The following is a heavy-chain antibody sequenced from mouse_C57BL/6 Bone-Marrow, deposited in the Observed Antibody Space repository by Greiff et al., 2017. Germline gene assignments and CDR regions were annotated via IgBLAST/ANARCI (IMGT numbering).Heavy chain of an antibody. CDR2: IDPNSGGT. V-gene: IGHV1-72*01. CDR3: ATLLRDAMDY. J-gene: IGHJ4*01. CDR1: GYTFTSYW. D-gene: IGHD1-1*01. Sequence: VQLQQPGAELVKPGASVKLSCKASGYTFTSYWMHWLKQRPGRGLEGIGRIDPNSGGTKYNEKFKSKATLTVDKPSSTAYMQLSSLTSEDSAVYYCATLLRDAMDYWGQGTSVTVSS.